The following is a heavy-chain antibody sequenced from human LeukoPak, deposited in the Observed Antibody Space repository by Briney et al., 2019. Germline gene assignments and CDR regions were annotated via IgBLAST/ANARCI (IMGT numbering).Heavy chain of an antibody. CDR3: SMYASGTSFVDY. V-gene: IGHV1-2*02. CDR1: GYTFTGYY. CDR2: ISPNSSDT. J-gene: IGHJ4*02. Sequence: ASVKVSCKASGYTFTGYYIHWVRQAPGQGLEWMGLISPNSSDTKYAQKFQGRITVTRDTSIRTSYMELSSLRSDDTAVYYCSMYASGTSFVDYWGQGTLVTVSS. D-gene: IGHD2-8*01.